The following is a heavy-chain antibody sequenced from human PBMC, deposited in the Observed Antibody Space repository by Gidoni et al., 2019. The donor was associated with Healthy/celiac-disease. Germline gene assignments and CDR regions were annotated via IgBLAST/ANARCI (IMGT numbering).Heavy chain of an antibody. Sequence: EVQLVESGGGLVTPGGSLRLSCAASGFTFSRYSMNWVLQAPGQGLEWVSSISCSSSYIYYADVVKGRFTISRDNAKNSLYLQMNSLRAEDTAVYYCARDPEGYSSSWSPPPYWGQGTLVTVSS. D-gene: IGHD6-13*01. J-gene: IGHJ4*02. CDR2: ISCSSSYI. V-gene: IGHV3-21*01. CDR3: ARDPEGYSSSWSPPPY. CDR1: GFTFSRYS.